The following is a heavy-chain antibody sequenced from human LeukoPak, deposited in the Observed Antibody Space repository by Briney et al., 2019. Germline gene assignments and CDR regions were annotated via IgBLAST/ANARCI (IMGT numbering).Heavy chain of an antibody. J-gene: IGHJ4*02. CDR2: ISGGGGST. Sequence: GGSLRLSSAAAGFTFSTYGMSWVRQAPGKGLEWVSSISGGGGSTYYADSVKGRFTISRDNSKNTLYLQMNSLRAEDTAVYYCARSPYGPGGRHYFDYWGQGTLVTVSS. CDR3: ARSPYGPGGRHYFDY. CDR1: GFTFSTYG. V-gene: IGHV3-23*01. D-gene: IGHD3-16*01.